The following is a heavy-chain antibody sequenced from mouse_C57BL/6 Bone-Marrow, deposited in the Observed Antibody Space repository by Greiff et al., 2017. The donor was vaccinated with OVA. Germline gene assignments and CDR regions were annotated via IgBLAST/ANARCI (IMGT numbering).Heavy chain of an antibody. CDR2: IYPRSGNT. CDR3: ARFAYYYGSRGYAMDY. J-gene: IGHJ4*01. V-gene: IGHV1-81*01. CDR1: GYTFTSYG. Sequence: QVQLQQSGAELARPGASVKLSCKASGYTFTSYGISWVKQRTGQGLEWIGEIYPRSGNTYYNEKFKGKATLTADQSSSTAYMELRSLTSEYSSVYFCARFAYYYGSRGYAMDYWGQGTSVTVSS. D-gene: IGHD1-1*01.